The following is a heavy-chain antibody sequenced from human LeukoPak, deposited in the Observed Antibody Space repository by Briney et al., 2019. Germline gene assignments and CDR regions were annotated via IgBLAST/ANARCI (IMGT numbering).Heavy chain of an antibody. J-gene: IGHJ4*02. CDR2: IIPIFGTA. CDR3: SRERAAAGGGDY. V-gene: IGHV1-69*13. Sequence: SVKVSRKTSGGTFNIHAINWVRQAPGQGLEWMGVIIPIFGTANYAQKLVGRVTITADESTSTAYMEMNSLTSEDTAVYCCSRERAAAGGGDYWGQGTLVTVSS. D-gene: IGHD6-13*01. CDR1: GGTFNIHA.